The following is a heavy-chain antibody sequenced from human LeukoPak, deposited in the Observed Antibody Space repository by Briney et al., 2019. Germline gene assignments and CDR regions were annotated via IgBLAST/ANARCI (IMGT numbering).Heavy chain of an antibody. CDR2: IYDGGGA. Sequence: HPGGSLRLSCAASGFTVSSKYMSWVRQAPGKGLEVLSVIYDGGGANYADSVKARFTISRDNSKNTLYLQMDSLRAEDTAVYYCARLATSTGSYVDYWGQGTLVTVSS. CDR1: GFTVSSKY. D-gene: IGHD1-26*01. CDR3: ARLATSTGSYVDY. V-gene: IGHV3-53*01. J-gene: IGHJ4*02.